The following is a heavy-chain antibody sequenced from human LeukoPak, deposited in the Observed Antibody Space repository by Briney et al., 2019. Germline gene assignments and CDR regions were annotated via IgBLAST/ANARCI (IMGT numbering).Heavy chain of an antibody. CDR2: IIPIFGTA. D-gene: IGHD3-22*01. Sequence: SVKVSCKASGGTFSSYAISWVRQAPGQGLEWMGRIIPIFGTANYAQKFQGRVTITTDESTSTAYMELSSLRSEDTAVYYCAREHDSSGYRGTFDASDIWGQGTMVTVSS. J-gene: IGHJ3*02. CDR3: AREHDSSGYRGTFDASDI. V-gene: IGHV1-69*05. CDR1: GGTFSSYA.